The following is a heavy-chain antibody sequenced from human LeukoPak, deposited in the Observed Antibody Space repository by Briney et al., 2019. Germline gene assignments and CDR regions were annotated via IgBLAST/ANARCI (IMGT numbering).Heavy chain of an antibody. CDR3: AMSTRYHYYYYMDV. Sequence: GASVKVSCKASGYIFTSYYMHWVRQAPGQGLEWMAIINPSGGSTGYAQKFQGRVTMTRDMSTSAVYMEVSSLRSEDTAVYYCAMSTRYHYYYYMDVWGKGTTVTVSS. J-gene: IGHJ6*03. CDR1: GYIFTSYY. V-gene: IGHV1-46*01. D-gene: IGHD1-1*01. CDR2: INPSGGST.